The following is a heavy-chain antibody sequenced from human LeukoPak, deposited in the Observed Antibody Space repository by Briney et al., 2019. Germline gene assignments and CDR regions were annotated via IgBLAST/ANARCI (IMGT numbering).Heavy chain of an antibody. CDR2: ISSSGIII. D-gene: IGHD3-22*01. Sequence: GGSLRLSCAASGFTFSDHYMTWIRQAPGKVLEWVSYISSSGIIIYYADSVKGRFTISRDNSKNTVHLQMNSLRAEDTAMYYCARRAGDYSHPYDYWGQGTLVTVSS. CDR1: GFTFSDHY. J-gene: IGHJ4*02. CDR3: ARRAGDYSHPYDY. V-gene: IGHV3-11*01.